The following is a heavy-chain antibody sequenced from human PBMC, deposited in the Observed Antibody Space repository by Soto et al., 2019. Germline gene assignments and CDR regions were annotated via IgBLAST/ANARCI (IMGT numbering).Heavy chain of an antibody. V-gene: IGHV4-30-4*01. J-gene: IGHJ5*02. D-gene: IGHD6-6*01. CDR3: ARERPDGARLDP. CDR2: FYYSGST. CDR1: GGSISSGDYY. Sequence: QVQLQESGPGLVKPSQTLSLTCTVSGGSISSGDYYWSWIRQPPGKGLEWIGYFYYSGSTYYSPSLKSRVTISVDTSKNQFSLKLSSVTAADTAVYYCARERPDGARLDPWGQGTLVTVSS.